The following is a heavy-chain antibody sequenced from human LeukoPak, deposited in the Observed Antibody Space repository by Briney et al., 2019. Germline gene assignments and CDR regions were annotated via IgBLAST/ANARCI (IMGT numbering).Heavy chain of an antibody. CDR2: INPNGGGT. J-gene: IGHJ5*02. V-gene: IGHV1-2*02. CDR1: GYTFTDHY. D-gene: IGHD3-22*01. Sequence: ASVRVSCKASGYTFTDHYVQWVRQVPGQGLEWMVWINPNGGGTNYAQKFQGRVTMTRDTSISTAYMELSRLRSDDTAVYYCARLWEYYYDSSGTAGWFDPWGQGTLVTVSS. CDR3: ARLWEYYYDSSGTAGWFDP.